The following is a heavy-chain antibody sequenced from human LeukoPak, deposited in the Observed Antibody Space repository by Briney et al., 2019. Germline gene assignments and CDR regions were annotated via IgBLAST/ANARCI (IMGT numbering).Heavy chain of an antibody. Sequence: GGSLRLSCAASGFTFSSYAMSWVRQAPGKGLECVSAISGSGGSTYYADSVKGRFTISRDNSKNTLYLQMNSLRAEDTAVYYCAKDLRFLEWLFIHWGQGTLVTVSS. CDR1: GFTFSSYA. D-gene: IGHD3-3*01. CDR3: AKDLRFLEWLFIH. V-gene: IGHV3-23*01. J-gene: IGHJ4*02. CDR2: ISGSGGST.